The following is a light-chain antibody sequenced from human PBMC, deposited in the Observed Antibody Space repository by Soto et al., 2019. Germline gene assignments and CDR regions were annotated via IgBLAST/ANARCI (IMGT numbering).Light chain of an antibody. CDR3: PENNNLPRWT. CDR1: QSVSSD. Sequence: EIVMTQSPATLSVSPGERATVSCRASQSVSSDLAWYQQQPGQAPRLLIYGVSTRATGIPARFSGSGYGTDFPFTISSLQSEYFSVYYWPENNNLPRWTFRQGTKVDIK. J-gene: IGKJ1*01. V-gene: IGKV3-15*01. CDR2: GVS.